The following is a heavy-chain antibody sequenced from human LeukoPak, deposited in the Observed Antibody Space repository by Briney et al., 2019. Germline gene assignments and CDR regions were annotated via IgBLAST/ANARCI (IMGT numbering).Heavy chain of an antibody. Sequence: GGSLRLSCAASGFMFSRYAMIWVRQTPGKGLEWVSAITETGAGTYYADSVKGRFTMSRDNSRNTVCLQMDSLRAEDTAVYFCARGTAAAANRNWFDSWGQGTLVTVSS. CDR2: ITETGAGT. V-gene: IGHV3-23*01. D-gene: IGHD6-13*01. CDR3: ARGTAAAANRNWFDS. CDR1: GFMFSRYA. J-gene: IGHJ5*01.